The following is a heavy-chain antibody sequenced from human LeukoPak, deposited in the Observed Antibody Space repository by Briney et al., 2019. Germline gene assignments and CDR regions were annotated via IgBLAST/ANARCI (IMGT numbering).Heavy chain of an antibody. CDR1: GYTFTSYA. J-gene: IGHJ4*02. CDR2: INTNTGNP. Sequence: ASVKVSCKASGYTFTSYAMNWVRQAPGQGLEWMGWINTNTGNPTYAQGFTGRFVFSLDTSVSTAYLQVSSLKAEDTAVYYCARIPGSGWYQIFDYWGQGTLVTVSS. V-gene: IGHV7-4-1*02. CDR3: ARIPGSGWYQIFDY. D-gene: IGHD6-19*01.